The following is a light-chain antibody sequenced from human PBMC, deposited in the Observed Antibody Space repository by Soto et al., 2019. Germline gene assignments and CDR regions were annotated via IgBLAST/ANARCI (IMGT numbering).Light chain of an antibody. Sequence: DIQLTQSPSFLSASVGDRVTITCRASQGIGSCLAWYQQKPGTAPNLLIYAASTLQSGVPSRFSGSGSGTKFTLTISSLQPADFATYYCQQLNTYLGAFGGGTKVEI. J-gene: IGKJ4*01. CDR1: QGIGSC. CDR3: QQLNTYLGA. V-gene: IGKV1-9*01. CDR2: AAS.